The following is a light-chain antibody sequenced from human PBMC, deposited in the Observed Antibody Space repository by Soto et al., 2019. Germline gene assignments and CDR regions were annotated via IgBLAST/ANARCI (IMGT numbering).Light chain of an antibody. CDR3: QQYNNWPPIT. Sequence: EIVLTQSPGTLSLSPGERATLSCRASQSVSSNYLAWYQQKPGQAPRLLIYGASSRATGIPDRFSGSGSGTDFTLTISRLEPEDFAVYYCQQYNNWPPITFGQGTRLENK. J-gene: IGKJ5*01. V-gene: IGKV3-20*01. CDR2: GAS. CDR1: QSVSSNY.